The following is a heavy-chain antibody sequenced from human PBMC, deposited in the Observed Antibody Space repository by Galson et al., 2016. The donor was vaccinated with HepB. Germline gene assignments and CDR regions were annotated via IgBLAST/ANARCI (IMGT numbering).Heavy chain of an antibody. J-gene: IGHJ4*02. V-gene: IGHV1-24*01. CDR2: LDPEDGKI. Sequence: SVKVSCKVSGYALSEVSMHWVRQAPGKGLEWMGGLDPEDGKIIYAEKFQGRLTLTEDTSTDTAYMELSDLRSDDTAIYSCARLDSGITLDDWGQGTLVTVSS. CDR3: ARLDSGITLDD. CDR1: GYALSEVS. D-gene: IGHD1-26*01.